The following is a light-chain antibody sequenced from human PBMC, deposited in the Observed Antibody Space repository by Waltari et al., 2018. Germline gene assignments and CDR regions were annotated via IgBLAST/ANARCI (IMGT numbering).Light chain of an antibody. J-gene: IGLJ2*01. CDR3: SSYAGSRKGV. V-gene: IGLV2-23*02. CDR1: SSDVGNYKR. CDR2: SVS. Sequence: QSALPQPASVSGSPGQSITISCTGTSSDVGNYKRVSWYQQHPCKAPRLMSYSVSKRPSVVSDRFSGDKSGDTASLRIPGVQAEDEAEYFCSSYAGSRKGVFGGGTQVTVL.